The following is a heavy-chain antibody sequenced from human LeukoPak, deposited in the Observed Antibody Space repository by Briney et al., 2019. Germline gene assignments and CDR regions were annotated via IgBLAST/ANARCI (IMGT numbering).Heavy chain of an antibody. Sequence: ASVKVSCKVSGYTLTELSMHWVRQAPGKGLEWMGGFDPEDGETIYAQKFQGRVTITRNTSISTAYMELSSLRSEDTAVYYCARHTGDFDYWGQGTLVTVSS. V-gene: IGHV1-24*01. CDR1: GYTLTELS. CDR2: FDPEDGET. J-gene: IGHJ4*02. CDR3: ARHTGDFDY. D-gene: IGHD2-8*02.